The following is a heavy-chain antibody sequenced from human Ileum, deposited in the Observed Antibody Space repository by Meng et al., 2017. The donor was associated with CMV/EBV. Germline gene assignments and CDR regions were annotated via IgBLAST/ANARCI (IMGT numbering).Heavy chain of an antibody. D-gene: IGHD6-6*01. Sequence: ASGFSFSSYAMHWVRQAPGKGLEWVAVISYDGTNTYYADSVWGRFTISRDNSQNTLFLQVNSLRGADTAVYYCVRDRRAARPREFDYWGQGTLVTVSS. CDR2: ISYDGTNT. CDR3: VRDRRAARPREFDY. J-gene: IGHJ4*02. V-gene: IGHV3-30*04. CDR1: GFSFSSYA.